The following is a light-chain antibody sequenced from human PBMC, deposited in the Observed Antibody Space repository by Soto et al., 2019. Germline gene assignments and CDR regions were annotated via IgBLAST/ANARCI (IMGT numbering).Light chain of an antibody. J-gene: IGKJ1*01. Sequence: EIVLTQSPGTLSLSPGERATLSCRASQSVSSRYLAWYQQKPGQAPRLLIYGASSRATGIPDRFSGSGSGADFTLTISRLEPEDFAVYYCQQYGSSLTWTFGQGTKVEIK. CDR1: QSVSSRY. CDR3: QQYGSSLTWT. CDR2: GAS. V-gene: IGKV3-20*01.